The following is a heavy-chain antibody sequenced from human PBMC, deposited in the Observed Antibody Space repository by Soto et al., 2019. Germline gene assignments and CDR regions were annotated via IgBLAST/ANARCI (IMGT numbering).Heavy chain of an antibody. Sequence: SETLSLTCAVSGGSISSGGYSWSWIRQPPGKGLEWIGYIYHSGSTYYNPSLKSRVTISVDRSKNQFSLKLSSVTAADTAVYYCARAVVVKAGYFDYWGQGXLVTVYS. V-gene: IGHV4-30-2*01. CDR1: GGSISSGGYS. CDR2: IYHSGST. D-gene: IGHD2-21*01. J-gene: IGHJ4*02. CDR3: ARAVVVKAGYFDY.